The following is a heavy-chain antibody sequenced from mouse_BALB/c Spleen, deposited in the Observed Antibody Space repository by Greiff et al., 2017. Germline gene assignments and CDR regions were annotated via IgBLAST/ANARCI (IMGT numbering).Heavy chain of an antibody. CDR1: GYTFTSSW. J-gene: IGHJ4*01. CDR3: ARGGSSGWMDY. CDR2: IHPNSGNT. Sequence: QVQLQQSGSVLVRPGASVKLSCKASGYTFTSSWMHWAKQRPGQGLEWIGEIHPNSGNTNYNEKFKGKATLTVDTSSSTAYVDLSSLTSEDSAVYYCARGGSSGWMDYWGQGTSVTVSS. V-gene: IGHV1S130*01. D-gene: IGHD3-1*01.